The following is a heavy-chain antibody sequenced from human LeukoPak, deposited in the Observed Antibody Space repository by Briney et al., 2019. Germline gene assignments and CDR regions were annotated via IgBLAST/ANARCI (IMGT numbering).Heavy chain of an antibody. V-gene: IGHV4-39*01. CDR3: ARSDDYVWGSNDY. CDR2: IYYSGST. Sequence: TSETLSLTCTVSGGSISSSSYYWGWIRQPPGKGLGWIGSIYYSGSTYYNPSLKSRVTISVDTSKNQFSLKLSSVTAADTAVYYCARSDDYVWGSNDYWGQGTPVTVSS. J-gene: IGHJ4*02. CDR1: GGSISSSSYY. D-gene: IGHD3-16*01.